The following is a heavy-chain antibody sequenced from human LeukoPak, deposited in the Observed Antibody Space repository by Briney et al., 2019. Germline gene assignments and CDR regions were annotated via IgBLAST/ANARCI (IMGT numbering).Heavy chain of an antibody. J-gene: IGHJ4*02. Sequence: SVKVSCKASGGTFSSYAISWVRQAPGQGLEWMGGSIPIFGTANYAQKFQGRVTITADKSTSTAYMELRSLRSEDTAVYYCARVSYSGYDSLGGYFDYWGQGTLVTVSS. V-gene: IGHV1-69*06. CDR1: GGTFSSYA. CDR3: ARVSYSGYDSLGGYFDY. D-gene: IGHD5-12*01. CDR2: SIPIFGTA.